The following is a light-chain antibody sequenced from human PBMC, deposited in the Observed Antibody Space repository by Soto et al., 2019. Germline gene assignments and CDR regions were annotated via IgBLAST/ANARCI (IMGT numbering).Light chain of an antibody. J-gene: IGKJ2*01. CDR2: GAS. Sequence: EIVLTQSPGTLSLSPGERATLSCRASQSVSSSYLAWYQQKPGQAPRLLIYGASSRATGIPDRFSGSGSGTDFTLTMSRLEPEDCAVYYCQQYGSSPRTFGQGTKLEIK. CDR3: QQYGSSPRT. V-gene: IGKV3-20*01. CDR1: QSVSSSY.